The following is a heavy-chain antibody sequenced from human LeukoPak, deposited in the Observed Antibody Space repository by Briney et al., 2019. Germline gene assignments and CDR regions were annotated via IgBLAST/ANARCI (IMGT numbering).Heavy chain of an antibody. CDR3: ARGIAAVRN. CDR2: IYTSGST. D-gene: IGHD6-13*01. CDR1: GGSISSGSYY. J-gene: IGHJ4*02. Sequence: SQTLSLTCTVSGGSISSGSYYWSWIRQPAGKGLEWIGRIYTSGSTNYNPSLKSRVTISVDTSKNQFSLKLSSVTAADTAVYYCARGIAAVRNWGQGTLVTVSS. V-gene: IGHV4-61*02.